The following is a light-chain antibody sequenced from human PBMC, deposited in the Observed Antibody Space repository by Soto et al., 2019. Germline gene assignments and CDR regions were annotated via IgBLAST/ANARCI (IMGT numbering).Light chain of an antibody. J-gene: IGLJ1*01. CDR1: SSDVGTYNL. CDR2: EVT. Sequence: QSVLTQPASVSGSPGQSITISCTGTSSDVGTYNLVSWCQQHPGKAPKLMVYEVTKRPSGVSNRFSGSKSGNTASLTISGLQAEDEADYYCCSYAGSSSDVFGTGTKVTVL. V-gene: IGLV2-23*02. CDR3: CSYAGSSSDV.